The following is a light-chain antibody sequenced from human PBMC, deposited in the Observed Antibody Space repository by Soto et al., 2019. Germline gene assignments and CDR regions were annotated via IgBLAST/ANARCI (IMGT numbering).Light chain of an antibody. J-gene: IGKJ3*01. CDR3: QQVNTYPFT. Sequence: DIQLTQSPSFLSASVGDRVTITCRASQGINSYLAWYQQKPGKAPKLLIYGASTLQGGVPSRFSGSESGTEFTLTISSLQPEDVATYYCQQVNTYPFTFGPGTKVDIK. CDR2: GAS. CDR1: QGINSY. V-gene: IGKV1-9*01.